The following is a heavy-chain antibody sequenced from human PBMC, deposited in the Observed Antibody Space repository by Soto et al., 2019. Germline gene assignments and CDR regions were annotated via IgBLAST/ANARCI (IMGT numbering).Heavy chain of an antibody. J-gene: IGHJ6*02. CDR1: GGTFSNYA. CDR3: ARGLVVPAGIRYYYYSMAV. V-gene: IGHV1-69*06. Sequence: TVKVSCKASGGTFSNYAISWVRQAPGQGLEWMGGIIPIFNTANYAEKFQGRVTITADKSTSTAYMELSSLRSEDTAVYYCARGLVVPAGIRYYYYSMAVWAQGTTVTVSS. D-gene: IGHD2-2*02. CDR2: IIPIFNTA.